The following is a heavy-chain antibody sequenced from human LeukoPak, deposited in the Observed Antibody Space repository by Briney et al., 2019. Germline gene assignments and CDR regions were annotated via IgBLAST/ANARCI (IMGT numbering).Heavy chain of an antibody. CDR3: ARDGAYDILTGTFLVGMDY. D-gene: IGHD3-9*01. CDR2: ISSSSSYI. J-gene: IGHJ4*02. Sequence: GGSLRLSCAASGFTFSSYSMNWVRQAPGKGLEWVSSISSSSSYIYYADSVKGRFTISRDNAKNSLYLQMNSLRAEDTAVYYRARDGAYDILTGTFLVGMDYWGQGTLVTVSS. V-gene: IGHV3-21*01. CDR1: GFTFSSYS.